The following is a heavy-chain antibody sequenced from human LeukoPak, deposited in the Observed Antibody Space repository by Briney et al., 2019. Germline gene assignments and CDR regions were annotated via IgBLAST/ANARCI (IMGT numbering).Heavy chain of an antibody. D-gene: IGHD5-12*01. J-gene: IGHJ4*02. CDR2: IIPIFGTA. V-gene: IGHV1-69*05. CDR3: ARGQSGYDSRLWVFDY. Sequence: SVKVSCKASGGTFSSYAISWVRQAPGQGLEWMGRIIPIFGTANYAQKFQGRVTITTDESTSTAYMELSCLRSEDTAVYYCARGQSGYDSRLWVFDYWGQGTLVTVSS. CDR1: GGTFSSYA.